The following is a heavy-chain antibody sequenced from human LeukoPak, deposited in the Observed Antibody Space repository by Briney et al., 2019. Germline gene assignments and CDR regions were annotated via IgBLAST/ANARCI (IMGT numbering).Heavy chain of an antibody. CDR1: GFTFSSYA. Sequence: GSLRLSCSASGFTFSSYAMHWVRQAPGKGPEYVSAISSNGGSTYYADSVKGRFTISRDNSKNTLYLQMSSLRAEDTAVYYCARETGSAVGSTDFDYWGQGTLVTVSS. D-gene: IGHD4-17*01. J-gene: IGHJ4*02. CDR2: ISSNGGST. CDR3: ARETGSAVGSTDFDY. V-gene: IGHV3-64D*06.